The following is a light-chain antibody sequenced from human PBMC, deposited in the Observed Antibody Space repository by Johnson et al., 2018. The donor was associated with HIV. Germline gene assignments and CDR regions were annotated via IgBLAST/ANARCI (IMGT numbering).Light chain of an antibody. CDR1: SSNIGNNY. J-gene: IGLJ1*01. CDR3: GTWHSSLNGYV. CDR2: ENN. V-gene: IGLV1-51*02. Sequence: QSMLTQPPSVSAAPGQKVTISCSGSSSNIGNNYVSWYQQFPGTAPKLLIYENNKRPSGIPDRFSGSKSATSATLGITGLQTGDEADYYCGTWHSSLNGYVFGSGTKVTVL.